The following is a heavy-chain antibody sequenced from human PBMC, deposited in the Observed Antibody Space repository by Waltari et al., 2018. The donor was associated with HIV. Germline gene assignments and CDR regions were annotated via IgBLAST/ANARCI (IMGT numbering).Heavy chain of an antibody. CDR1: GLGAGAIS. J-gene: IGHJ6*02. V-gene: IGHV3-53*01. Sequence: VQLLGSEGGLVKPGGSLSFSCPASGLGAGAISLGWVGLAPGRGVQGFSFLYNEGRSQYVDSVKGRLTIFRDNAKNALYLQMNSLRVDDTAVYYCARMKRSYGSGQARYFYFGMDVWGQGTTVIVSS. D-gene: IGHD3-10*01. CDR3: ARMKRSYGSGQARYFYFGMDV. CDR2: LYNEGRS.